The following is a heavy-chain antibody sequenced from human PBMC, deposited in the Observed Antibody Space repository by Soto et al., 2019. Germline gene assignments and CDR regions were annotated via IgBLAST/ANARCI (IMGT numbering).Heavy chain of an antibody. CDR2: IAYDGTIK. CDR3: ARDHIKGAPDYLDS. Sequence: QEQLVESGGDVVQPGRSLTLSCAASGFTFRSNAMHWVRQAPGKGLQWGAVIAYDGTIKIYRDSVKGRFTISRDDSKRTLYLQMSSLRPEDTAVYYCARDHIKGAPDYLDSWGQGTLVTVSS. J-gene: IGHJ4*02. D-gene: IGHD1-26*01. CDR1: GFTFRSNA. V-gene: IGHV3-30-3*01.